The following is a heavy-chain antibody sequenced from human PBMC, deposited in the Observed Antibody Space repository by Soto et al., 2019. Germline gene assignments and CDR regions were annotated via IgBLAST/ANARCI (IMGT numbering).Heavy chain of an antibody. CDR2: TYYRSNWRH. D-gene: IGHD6-19*01. CDR1: GDSVSSNTAA. Sequence: PSQTLSLTCAISGDSVSSNTAAWNWIRSSPSRGLEGLGRTYYRSNWRHDYAVSVKSRITVNPDTSKNHFSLQLNSVTPYDTAVYSCARGVAGSGFDLWGQGTLVTVSS. J-gene: IGHJ4*02. CDR3: ARGVAGSGFDL. V-gene: IGHV6-1*01.